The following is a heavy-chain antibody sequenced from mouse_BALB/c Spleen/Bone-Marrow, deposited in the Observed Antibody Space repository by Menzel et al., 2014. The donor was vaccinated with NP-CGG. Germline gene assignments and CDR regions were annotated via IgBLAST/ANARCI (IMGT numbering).Heavy chain of an antibody. D-gene: IGHD1-1*01. V-gene: IGHV5-17*02. CDR3: VRSGSSSGYFDY. J-gene: IGHJ2*01. CDR1: GFTFSSFG. CDR2: ISSGSSTI. Sequence: EVQLVESGGGLVQPGGSRKLSCAASGFTFSSFGMHWVRQAPEKELEWVAYISSGSSTIYYGDTVMGRFTISRDNPKNTLFLQMTSLRSEDTATYYCVRSGSSSGYFDYWGQGTTLTVSS.